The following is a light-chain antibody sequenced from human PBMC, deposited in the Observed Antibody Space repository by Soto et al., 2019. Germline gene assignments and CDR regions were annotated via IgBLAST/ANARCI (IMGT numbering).Light chain of an antibody. CDR3: QQSNTYPWT. J-gene: IGKJ1*01. CDR2: EAS. Sequence: DIQMTQSPFTLSASVGDRVTITCRASQSIGTWLAWYQQKPGKAPKLLIYEASSLESGVPSRFSGSGSGTEFTLAISSLQPDDFAIYWCQQSNTYPWTFGQGTKVEVK. CDR1: QSIGTW. V-gene: IGKV1-5*01.